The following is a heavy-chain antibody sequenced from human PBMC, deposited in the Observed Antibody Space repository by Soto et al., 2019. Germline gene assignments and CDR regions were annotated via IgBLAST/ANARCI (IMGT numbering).Heavy chain of an antibody. Sequence: PGGSLRLSCAASGFPFSSYWMHWVRQAPGKGLVWVSRINGDGSSISYADSVKGRFTISRDNAKNTLYLQMNSLRAEDAAVYYCTRRGCSTTGCYFNLGRGNLVTGSS. CDR3: TRRGCSTTGCYFN. J-gene: IGHJ4*02. V-gene: IGHV3-74*01. CDR2: INGDGSSI. D-gene: IGHD2-2*01. CDR1: GFPFSSYW.